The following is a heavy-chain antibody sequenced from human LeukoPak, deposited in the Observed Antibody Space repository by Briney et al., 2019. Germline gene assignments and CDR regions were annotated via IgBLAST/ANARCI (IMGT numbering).Heavy chain of an antibody. CDR1: GYTFTDYY. CDR3: ASNYSIGWYVY. CDR2: INPYSGGT. V-gene: IGHV1-2*06. D-gene: IGHD6-19*01. Sequence: ASVKLSCAASGYTFTDYYMRWVRQAPGQGLEWMGRINPYSGGTNYAQKFQGRVTMTRDTSISTAYMELSRLKSDDTAVYYCASNYSIGWYVYWRQGSLVTVSS. J-gene: IGHJ4*02.